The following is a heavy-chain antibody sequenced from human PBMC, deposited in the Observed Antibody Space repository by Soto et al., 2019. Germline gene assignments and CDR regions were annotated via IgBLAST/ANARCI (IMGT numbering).Heavy chain of an antibody. CDR1: GGTFSSYA. CDR3: ARRGLKYSSSWYGNYYGMDV. CDR2: IIPIFGTA. V-gene: IGHV1-69*13. J-gene: IGHJ6*02. Sequence: SVKVSCKASGGTFSSYAISWVRQAPGQGLEWMGGIIPIFGTANYAQKFQGRVTITADESTSTAYMELSSLRSEDTAVYYCARRGLKYSSSWYGNYYGMDVSGQGTTVTVSS. D-gene: IGHD6-13*01.